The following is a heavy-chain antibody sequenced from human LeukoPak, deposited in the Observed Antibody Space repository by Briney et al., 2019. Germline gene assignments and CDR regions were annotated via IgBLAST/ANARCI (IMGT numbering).Heavy chain of an antibody. V-gene: IGHV4-34*01. Sequence: SETLSLTCAVYGGSFSGYYWSWIRQPPGKGLAWIGEINHSGSTNYNPSLKSRVTISVDTSKNQFSLKLSSVTAADTAVYYCARGPIVLMVYAVGGSRRNWFDPWGQGTLVTVSS. CDR3: ARGPIVLMVYAVGGSRRNWFDP. CDR2: INHSGST. D-gene: IGHD2-8*01. CDR1: GGSFSGYY. J-gene: IGHJ5*02.